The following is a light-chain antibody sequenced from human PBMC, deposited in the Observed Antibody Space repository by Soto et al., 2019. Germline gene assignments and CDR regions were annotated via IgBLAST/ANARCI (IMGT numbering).Light chain of an antibody. Sequence: QSALTQPASVSGSPGQSITISCTGTSSDVGSYNLVSWYQQHPGKAPKLMIYEGSKRPSGVSNRFSGSKSGNTASQTISGLQAEDEADYYCCSYAGSSTSLVVFGGGNKLTVL. CDR3: CSYAGSSTSLVV. CDR1: SSDVGSYNL. CDR2: EGS. J-gene: IGLJ2*01. V-gene: IGLV2-23*01.